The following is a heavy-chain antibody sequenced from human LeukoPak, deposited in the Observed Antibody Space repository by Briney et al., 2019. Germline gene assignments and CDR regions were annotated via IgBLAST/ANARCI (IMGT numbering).Heavy chain of an antibody. Sequence: ASVKVSCKASGGTFSSYAISWVRQAPGQGLEWMGIINPSGGSTSYAQKFQGRVTMTRDTSTSTVYMELSSLRSEDTAVYYCARETRALYYYDSSGYQHWGQGTLVTVFS. D-gene: IGHD3-22*01. CDR2: INPSGGST. V-gene: IGHV1-46*01. CDR3: ARETRALYYYDSSGYQH. J-gene: IGHJ4*02. CDR1: GGTFSSYA.